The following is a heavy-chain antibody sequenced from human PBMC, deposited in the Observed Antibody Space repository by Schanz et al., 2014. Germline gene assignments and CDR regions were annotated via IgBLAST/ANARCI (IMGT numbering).Heavy chain of an antibody. D-gene: IGHD3-9*01. CDR3: AKAEYDILTDSYSRLDP. V-gene: IGHV1-18*01. J-gene: IGHJ5*02. CDR2: ISVYTGNT. Sequence: GAEVKKPGASVRVSCKASGYTFTTYAMSWARQAPGQGLEWVGWISVYTGNTKYGQKVQGRVTMTADTSTNTAYMELRSLRSDDTAVYYCAKAEYDILTDSYSRLDPWGQGTLVTVSS. CDR1: GYTFTTYA.